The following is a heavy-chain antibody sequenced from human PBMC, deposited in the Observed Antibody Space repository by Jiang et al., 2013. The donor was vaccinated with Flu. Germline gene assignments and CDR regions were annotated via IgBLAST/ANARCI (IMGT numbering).Heavy chain of an antibody. CDR3: ARHLYDILTGYYLDAFDI. Sequence: WIGWVRQMPGKGLEWMGIIYPGDSDTRYSPSFQGQVTISADKSISTAYLQWSSPKASDTAMYYCARHLYDILTGYYLDAFDIWGQGTMVTVSS. D-gene: IGHD3-9*01. J-gene: IGHJ3*02. CDR2: IYPGDSDT. V-gene: IGHV5-51*01. CDR1: W.